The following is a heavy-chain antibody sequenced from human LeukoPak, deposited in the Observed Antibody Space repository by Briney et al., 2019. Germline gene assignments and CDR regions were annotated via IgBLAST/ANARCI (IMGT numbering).Heavy chain of an antibody. V-gene: IGHV3-30*03. CDR2: ISYDGSNK. J-gene: IGHJ4*02. D-gene: IGHD1-14*01. CDR3: ASNPSSVNY. Sequence: GGSLRLSCAASGFTFSSYGMHCVRQAPGKGLEWVAVISYDGSNKYYADSVKGRFTISRDNSKNTLYLQMNSLRAEDTAVYYCASNPSSVNYWGQGTLVTVSS. CDR1: GFTFSSYG.